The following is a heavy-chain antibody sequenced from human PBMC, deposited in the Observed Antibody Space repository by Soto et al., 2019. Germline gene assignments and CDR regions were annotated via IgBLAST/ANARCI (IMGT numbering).Heavy chain of an antibody. Sequence: GGSLRLSCAASGFPFSNYGMHWVRQAPGKGLEWMAVISFDGHDQDYADSVKGRFTISRDNSKSTLYLQMNSLRAEDTAVYYCAKTCFLLCYSGSGYYYGMDDWGQGTTVNVAS. CDR3: AKTCFLLCYSGSGYYYGMDD. D-gene: IGHD5-12*01. J-gene: IGHJ6*02. CDR2: ISFDGHDQ. V-gene: IGHV3-30*18. CDR1: GFPFSNYG.